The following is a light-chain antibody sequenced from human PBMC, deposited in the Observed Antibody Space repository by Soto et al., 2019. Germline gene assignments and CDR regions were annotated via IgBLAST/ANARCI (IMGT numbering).Light chain of an antibody. CDR3: LQDFNCPLT. CDR2: AAS. CDR1: QVIGND. V-gene: IGKV1-6*01. Sequence: AIQMTQSPSSLSASVGDRVTITCRASQVIGNDLGWYQQKPGKAPKLLIYAASILQTGVPSRFSGSGSGTDFTLTISSLQPEDFATYFCLQDFNCPLTFGGGTKVEIK. J-gene: IGKJ4*01.